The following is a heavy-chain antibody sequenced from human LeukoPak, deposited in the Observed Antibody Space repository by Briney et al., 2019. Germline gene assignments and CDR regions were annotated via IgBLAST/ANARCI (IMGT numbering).Heavy chain of an antibody. V-gene: IGHV4-59*01. CDR2: IYYSGST. Sequence: PSETLSLTCTVSGGSISSYYWSWIRQPPGKGLEWIGYIYYSGSTNYNPYLKSRVTISIDTSKNQFSLNLSSVTAADTAVYYCARGAIGYSYGWGQGTLFTVSS. D-gene: IGHD5-18*01. J-gene: IGHJ4*02. CDR1: GGSISSYY. CDR3: ARGAIGYSYG.